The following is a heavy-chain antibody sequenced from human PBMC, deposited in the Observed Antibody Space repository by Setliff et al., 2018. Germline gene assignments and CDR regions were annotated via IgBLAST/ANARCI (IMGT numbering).Heavy chain of an antibody. J-gene: IGHJ6*03. Sequence: PSETLSLTCTVSGGSISSYYWSWIRQPAGKGLEWIGRIYTSGSTSYNPSLKSRVTMSVDTSKNQFSLKLSSVTAADTAVYYCARAGGGSSFTAYYYYYYMDVWGKGTTVTVSS. CDR2: IYTSGST. CDR1: GGSISSYY. V-gene: IGHV4-4*07. D-gene: IGHD6-13*01. CDR3: ARAGGGSSFTAYYYYYYMDV.